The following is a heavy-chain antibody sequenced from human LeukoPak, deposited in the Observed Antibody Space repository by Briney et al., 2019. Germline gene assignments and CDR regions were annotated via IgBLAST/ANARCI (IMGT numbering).Heavy chain of an antibody. CDR1: GFTFTSYW. D-gene: IGHD3-22*01. Sequence: PGGSLRLSCAASGFTFTSYWMSWVRQAPGKGLEWVSVIYSGGSTYYADSVKGRFTISRDNSKNTLYLQMNSLRAEDTAVYYCARDPAYYYDSSGSVYWGQGTLVTVSS. J-gene: IGHJ4*02. V-gene: IGHV3-66*01. CDR3: ARDPAYYYDSSGSVY. CDR2: IYSGGST.